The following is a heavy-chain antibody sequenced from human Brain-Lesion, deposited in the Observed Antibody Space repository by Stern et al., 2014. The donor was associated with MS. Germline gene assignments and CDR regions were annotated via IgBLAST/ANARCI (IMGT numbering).Heavy chain of an antibody. V-gene: IGHV1-8*01. Sequence: QVQLVQSGAEVKKPGASVKVSCKASGYTFSSYDITWVRQASGHGLEWMRWMNPYSGNTGYAQKFKGRVSMTSDPSISTVYMELTSLTSDDTAVYFCARAVRNQLLSEYWGQGTLVTVSS. CDR2: MNPYSGNT. D-gene: IGHD2-2*01. CDR1: GYTFSSYD. J-gene: IGHJ4*02. CDR3: ARAVRNQLLSEY.